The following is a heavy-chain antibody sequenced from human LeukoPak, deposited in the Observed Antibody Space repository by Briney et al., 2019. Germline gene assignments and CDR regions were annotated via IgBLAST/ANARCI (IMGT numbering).Heavy chain of an antibody. J-gene: IGHJ6*03. CDR2: IRYDGSNK. D-gene: IGHD6-19*01. CDR1: GFTFSSYG. V-gene: IGHV3-30*02. Sequence: PGGSLRLSCAASGFTFSSYGMHWVRQAPGRGLEWVAFIRYDGSNKYYADSVKGRFTISRDNSKNTLYLQMNSLRAEDTAVYYCAKDHGGWYSRPHYYYYYYMDVWGKGTTVTISS. CDR3: AKDHGGWYSRPHYYYYYYMDV.